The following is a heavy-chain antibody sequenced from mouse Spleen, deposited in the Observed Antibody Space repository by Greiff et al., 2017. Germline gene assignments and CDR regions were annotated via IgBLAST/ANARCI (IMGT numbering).Heavy chain of an antibody. CDR1: GYTFTSYD. J-gene: IGHJ2*01. V-gene: IGHV1-85*01. Sequence: QVQLQQSGPELVKPGASVKLSCKASGYTFTSYDINWVKQRPGQGLEWIGWIYPRDGSTKYNEKFKGKATLTVDTSSSTAYMELHSLTSEDSAVYFCARDGYFYGSSWGYWGQGTTLTVSS. D-gene: IGHD1-1*01. CDR3: ARDGYFYGSSWGY. CDR2: IYPRDGST.